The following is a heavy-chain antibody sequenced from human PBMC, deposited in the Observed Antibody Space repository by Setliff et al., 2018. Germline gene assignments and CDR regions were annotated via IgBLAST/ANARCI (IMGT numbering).Heavy chain of an antibody. Sequence: SETLSLTCAVSGGSISSSSYYWGWIRQPPGKGLEWIGSIYYSGSTYYNPSLKSRVTISVDTSKNQFSLKLSSVTAADTAVYYCARQAPSSSWTYYYYYGMDVWGQGTTVTVSS. J-gene: IGHJ6*02. V-gene: IGHV4-39*01. CDR3: ARQAPSSSWTYYYYYGMDV. CDR1: GGSISSSSYY. D-gene: IGHD6-13*01. CDR2: IYYSGST.